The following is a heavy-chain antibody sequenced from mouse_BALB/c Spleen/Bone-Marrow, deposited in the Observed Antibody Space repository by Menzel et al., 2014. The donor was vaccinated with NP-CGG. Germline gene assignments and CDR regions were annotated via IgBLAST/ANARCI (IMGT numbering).Heavy chain of an antibody. CDR2: ISCYNGAT. CDR1: DYSFTDYY. Sequence: LVKTGASVKISCKASDYSFTDYYMHWVKQTHGKSLEWIGYISCYNGATSYNQKFKGKATFTVDTSSSTAYMQFSSLTSEDSAVYYCPRSEGIYYYGSSYALDYWGQGTSVTVSS. CDR3: PRSEGIYYYGSSYALDY. D-gene: IGHD1-1*01. V-gene: IGHV1S34*01. J-gene: IGHJ4*01.